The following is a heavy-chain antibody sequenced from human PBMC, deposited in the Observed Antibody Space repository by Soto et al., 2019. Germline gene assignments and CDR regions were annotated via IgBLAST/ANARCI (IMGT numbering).Heavy chain of an antibody. CDR3: TRQYDILTSNFDY. V-gene: IGHV3-73*01. Sequence: GGSLRPSCAASGFTFSGSAMHWVRQASGKGLEWVGRIRNKANSYATAYAASVKGRFTISRDDSKNTAYLQMNSLKTEDTAVYYCTRQYDILTSNFDYWGQGTLVTVS. J-gene: IGHJ4*02. D-gene: IGHD3-9*01. CDR2: IRNKANSYAT. CDR1: GFTFSGSA.